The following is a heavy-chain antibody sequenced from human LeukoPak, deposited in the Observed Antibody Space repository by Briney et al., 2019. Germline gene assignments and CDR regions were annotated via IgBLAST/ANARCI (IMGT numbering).Heavy chain of an antibody. J-gene: IGHJ4*02. V-gene: IGHV4-59*08. D-gene: IGHD3-10*01. CDR1: GGSISSYY. Sequence: PSETLSLTCTVSGGSISSYYWSWLRQPPGKGLEWIGYIYYSGSTNYNPSLKSRVTISVDTSKNQFSLKLSFVTAADTAVYYCARRAGFGELLPYYFDYWGQGTLVTVSS. CDR3: ARRAGFGELLPYYFDY. CDR2: IYYSGST.